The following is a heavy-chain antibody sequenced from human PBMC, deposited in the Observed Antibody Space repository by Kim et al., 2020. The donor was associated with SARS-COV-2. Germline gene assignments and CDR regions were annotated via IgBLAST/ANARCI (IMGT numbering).Heavy chain of an antibody. CDR1: GGSISSSSYY. Sequence: SETLSLTCTVSGGSISSSSYYWGWIRQPPGKGLEWIGSIYYSGSTYYNPSLKSRVTISVDTSKNQFSLKLSSVTAADTAVYYCARRGSVFGVVNTDYWGQGTLVTVSS. CDR2: IYYSGST. V-gene: IGHV4-39*01. CDR3: ARRGSVFGVVNTDY. D-gene: IGHD3-3*01. J-gene: IGHJ4*02.